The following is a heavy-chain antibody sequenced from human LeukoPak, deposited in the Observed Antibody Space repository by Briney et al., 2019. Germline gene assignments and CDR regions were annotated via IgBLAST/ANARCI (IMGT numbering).Heavy chain of an antibody. D-gene: IGHD6-13*01. V-gene: IGHV4-38-2*02. J-gene: IGHJ4*02. CDR2: VYHSGSA. Sequence: SETLSLTCAVSGYSISRGSYWGWIRQPPGKGLEWIGSVYHSGSAYYNPSLKSRVTISVDTSKNQFSLKLTSVTAADTAVYYCARDPRRHSAAGTTGDYWGQGTLVTVSS. CDR1: GYSISRGSY. CDR3: ARDPRRHSAAGTTGDY.